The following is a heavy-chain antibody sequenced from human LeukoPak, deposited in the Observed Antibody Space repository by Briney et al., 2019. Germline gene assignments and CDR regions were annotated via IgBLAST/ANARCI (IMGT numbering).Heavy chain of an antibody. Sequence: GESLKISCKGSGYSSTSYWIGWVRQMPGKGLEWMGIIYPGDSDTRYSPSFQGQVTISADKSISTAYLQWSSLKASDTAMYYCARRRGYSYGYNWFDPWGQGTLVTVSS. D-gene: IGHD5-18*01. CDR1: GYSSTSYW. CDR3: ARRRGYSYGYNWFDP. J-gene: IGHJ5*02. V-gene: IGHV5-51*01. CDR2: IYPGDSDT.